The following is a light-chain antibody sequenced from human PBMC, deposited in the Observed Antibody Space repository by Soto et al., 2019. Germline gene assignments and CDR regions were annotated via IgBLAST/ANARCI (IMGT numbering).Light chain of an antibody. CDR3: QVWDSSVNLGV. Sequence: SYELAQPPSVSVAPGQTATITCGGDNIGSKNVHWYQQRPGQAPLVVIYYENDRPSGIPERFSGSNSGNTATLTIGRVEAGDEADYYCQVWDSSVNLGVFGGGTKLTVL. CDR2: YEN. CDR1: NIGSKN. J-gene: IGLJ2*01. V-gene: IGLV3-21*04.